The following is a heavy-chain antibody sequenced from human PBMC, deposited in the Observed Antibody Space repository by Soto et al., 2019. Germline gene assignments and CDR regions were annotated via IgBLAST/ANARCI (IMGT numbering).Heavy chain of an antibody. CDR2: IYYSGST. CDR3: ASGQLRYYRLAV. J-gene: IGHJ6*02. CDR1: GGSISSSSYY. D-gene: IGHD5-18*01. Sequence: SETLSLTCTVSGGSISSSSYYWGWIRQPPGKGLEWIGSIYYSGSTYYNPSLKSRVTISVDTSKNQFSLKLSSVTAADTAVYYCASGQLRYYRLAVWGQGTTVTVSS. V-gene: IGHV4-39*01.